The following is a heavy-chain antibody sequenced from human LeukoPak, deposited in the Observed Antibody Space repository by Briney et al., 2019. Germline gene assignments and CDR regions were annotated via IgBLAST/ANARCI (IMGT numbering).Heavy chain of an antibody. J-gene: IGHJ5*02. V-gene: IGHV1-69*05. D-gene: IGHD3-22*01. Sequence: ASVKVSCKASGGTFSSYAISWVRQAPGQGLEWMGGIIPIFGTANYAQKLQGRVTITTDESTSTAYMELSSLRSEDTAVYYCARDHLYDSSGYYSNWFDPWGQGTLVTVSS. CDR1: GGTFSSYA. CDR3: ARDHLYDSSGYYSNWFDP. CDR2: IIPIFGTA.